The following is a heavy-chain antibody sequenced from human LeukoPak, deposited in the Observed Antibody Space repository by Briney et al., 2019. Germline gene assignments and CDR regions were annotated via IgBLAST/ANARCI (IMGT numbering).Heavy chain of an antibody. D-gene: IGHD3-16*01. CDR3: AASSGVTLGRF. Sequence: PSQTLSLTCTASGGSISSGTHYYNWIRQHPGKGLEWIGYIYYTGITSYNPSLKSRVTMSVDMSMNQVSLKVSSLTAADTAVYYCAASSGVTLGRFWGQGALVTVSS. V-gene: IGHV4-31*03. CDR2: IYYTGIT. CDR1: GGSISSGTHY. J-gene: IGHJ4*02.